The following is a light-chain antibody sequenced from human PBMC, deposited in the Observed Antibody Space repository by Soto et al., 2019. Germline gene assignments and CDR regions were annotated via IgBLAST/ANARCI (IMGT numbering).Light chain of an antibody. V-gene: IGKV3-11*01. CDR1: QSVSSY. Sequence: IVLTQSPATLSLAPGKRATLSCRASQSVSSYIAWYQQKPGQPPRLLIYDASNRATGVPARFSFSGSGTDFTLTISSLEPEDFAFYYCQQRFTWPGTFGQGTKVEIK. J-gene: IGKJ2*01. CDR3: QQRFTWPGT. CDR2: DAS.